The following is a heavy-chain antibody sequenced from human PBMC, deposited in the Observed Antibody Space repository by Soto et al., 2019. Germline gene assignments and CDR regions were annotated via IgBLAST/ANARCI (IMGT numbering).Heavy chain of an antibody. V-gene: IGHV4-31*03. Sequence: SETLSLTCTVSGGSISSGGYYWSWIRQHPGRGLEWIGYIYYSGSTHYNPSLKSRVTMSVDASKNQFSLTLKSVTAADTAVYYCARVRPASSSLVYFYGMDVWGQGTTVTVSS. D-gene: IGHD6-6*01. CDR3: ARVRPASSSLVYFYGMDV. CDR2: IYYSGST. CDR1: GGSISSGGYY. J-gene: IGHJ6*02.